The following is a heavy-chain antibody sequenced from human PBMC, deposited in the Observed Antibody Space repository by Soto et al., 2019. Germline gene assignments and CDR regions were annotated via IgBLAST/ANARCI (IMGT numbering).Heavy chain of an antibody. CDR2: IKSKTDGGTT. Sequence: GGSLRLSCAASGFTFSNAWMNWVRQAPGKGLEWVGRIKSKTDGGTTDYAAPVKGRFTISRDDSKNTLYLQMNSLKTEDTAVYYCTSSPKDYGDYHLNYWGQGTLVTVSS. J-gene: IGHJ4*02. D-gene: IGHD4-17*01. CDR1: GFTFSNAW. CDR3: TSSPKDYGDYHLNY. V-gene: IGHV3-15*07.